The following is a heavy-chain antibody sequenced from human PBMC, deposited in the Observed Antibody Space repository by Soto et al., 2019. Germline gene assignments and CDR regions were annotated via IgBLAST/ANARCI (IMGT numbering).Heavy chain of an antibody. CDR1: GYTLTELS. V-gene: IGHV1-24*01. J-gene: IGHJ3*02. D-gene: IGHD2-2*01. CDR2: FDPEDSET. Sequence: ASVKVSCKVSGYTLTELSMHWVRQAPGKGLEWMGGFDPEDSETIYAQKFQGRVTMTEDTSTDTAYMELSSLRSEDTAVYYCATLGHPDIVVVPAAIDRNAFDIWGQGTMVTVSS. CDR3: ATLGHPDIVVVPAAIDRNAFDI.